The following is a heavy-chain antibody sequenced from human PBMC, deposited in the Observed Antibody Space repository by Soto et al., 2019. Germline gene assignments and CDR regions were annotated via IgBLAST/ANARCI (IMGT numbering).Heavy chain of an antibody. J-gene: IGHJ4*02. CDR2: IYRTGGT. Sequence: LSLTCAVSGGSFTSNNWWTWVRQPPGQGLEWIGEIYRTGGTNYNPSLKSRVTISLDKSENQFSLKVTSLTAADTAVYYCASRDPGTSVDYWGQGTLVIVSS. V-gene: IGHV4-4*02. D-gene: IGHD1-7*01. CDR1: GGSFTSNNW. CDR3: ASRDPGTSVDY.